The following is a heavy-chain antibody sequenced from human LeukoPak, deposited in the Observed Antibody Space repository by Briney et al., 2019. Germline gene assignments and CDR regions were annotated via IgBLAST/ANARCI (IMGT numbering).Heavy chain of an antibody. D-gene: IGHD1-1*01. Sequence: GGSLRLSCAASGFMFSGYTMYWVRQAPGKGLEWVSGIRGGDRTYYADSVRGRFTISKENSRNTLLLQMDSLRVDDTAVYYCAKGLEVESRLDLWGQGTLVSVSS. CDR3: AKGLEVESRLDL. J-gene: IGHJ5*02. V-gene: IGHV3-23*01. CDR1: GFMFSGYT. CDR2: IRGGDRT.